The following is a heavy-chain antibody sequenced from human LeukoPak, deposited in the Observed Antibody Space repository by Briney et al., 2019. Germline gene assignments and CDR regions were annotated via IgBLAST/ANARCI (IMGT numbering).Heavy chain of an antibody. Sequence: GGTLRLSCAASGFTFSSYGMSWVRQAPGKGLEWVSAISGSGGSTYYADSVKGRFTISRDNAKKSLYLQMNSLRAEDTAVYYCARITYFTTYAFDIWGQGTLVTVSS. V-gene: IGHV3-23*01. CDR2: ISGSGGST. CDR1: GFTFSSYG. J-gene: IGHJ3*02. CDR3: ARITYFTTYAFDI. D-gene: IGHD1-14*01.